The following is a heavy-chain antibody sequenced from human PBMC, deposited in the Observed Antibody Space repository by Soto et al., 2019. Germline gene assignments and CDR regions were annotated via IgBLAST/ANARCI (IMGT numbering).Heavy chain of an antibody. Sequence: PSETLSLTCTVSGGSISYYCWGWIRQPPGKGLEWIGSIYYSGNTHYNPSLKSRVTILVDTSMNQFSLNLDSVTAVDSAVYYCVRGGYVHAFDYWGQGALVTVSS. CDR1: GGSISYYC. V-gene: IGHV4-59*01. CDR3: VRGGYVHAFDY. J-gene: IGHJ4*02. CDR2: IYYSGNT. D-gene: IGHD5-12*01.